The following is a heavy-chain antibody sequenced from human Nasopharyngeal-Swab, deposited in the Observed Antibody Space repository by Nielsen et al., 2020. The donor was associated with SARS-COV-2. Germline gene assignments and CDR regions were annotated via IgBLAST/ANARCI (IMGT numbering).Heavy chain of an antibody. CDR3: AKDLPKQQLAQYYYYGMDV. V-gene: IGHV3-23*01. J-gene: IGHJ6*02. CDR2: ISGSGGST. D-gene: IGHD6-13*01. Sequence: WIRQPPGKGLEWVSAISGSGGSTYYADSVKSRFTISRDNSKNTLYLQMNSLRAEDTAVYYCAKDLPKQQLAQYYYYGMDVWGQGTTVTVSS.